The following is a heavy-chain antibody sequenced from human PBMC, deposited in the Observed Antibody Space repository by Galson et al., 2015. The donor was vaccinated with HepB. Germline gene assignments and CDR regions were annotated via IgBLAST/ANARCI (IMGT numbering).Heavy chain of an antibody. CDR3: ASIPPYYSTRTVLVITACYAMDI. Sequence: SVKVSCKASGYTFTSYGISWVRQAPGQGLEWMGWISAYFGTANYAQKLQGRVTITADASTSTAYMELRSLRSDDTAVYYCASIPPYYSTRTVLVITACYAMDIWGQGTMVTVSS. D-gene: IGHD3-22*01. CDR2: ISAYFGTA. CDR1: GYTFTSYG. V-gene: IGHV1-18*01. J-gene: IGHJ3*02.